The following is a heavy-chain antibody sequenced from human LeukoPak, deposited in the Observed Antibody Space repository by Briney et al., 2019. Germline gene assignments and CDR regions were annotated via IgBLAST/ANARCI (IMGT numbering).Heavy chain of an antibody. D-gene: IGHD3-22*01. J-gene: IGHJ4*02. CDR1: GFTFSNAW. Sequence: PGGSLRLSCAASGFTFSNAWMSWVRQAPGKGLEWVGRIKSKTDGGTTDYAAPVKGRFTISRDDSKNTLYLRMNSLKTEDTAVYYCTGEGSSGYYRVDYWGQGTLVTVSS. CDR3: TGEGSSGYYRVDY. V-gene: IGHV3-15*01. CDR2: IKSKTDGGTT.